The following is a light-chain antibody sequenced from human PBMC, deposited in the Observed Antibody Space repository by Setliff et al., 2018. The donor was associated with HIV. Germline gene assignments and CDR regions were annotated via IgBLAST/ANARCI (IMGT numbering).Light chain of an antibody. J-gene: IGLJ1*01. CDR2: EVT. V-gene: IGLV2-14*03. Sequence: QSALTQPASVSGSPGQSIAISCTGSSSDVGGFGSVSWYQQHPDKAPKLIVYEVTNRPSEVSDRFFGSKSGNTASLTISGLQTEDEADYYCLSYTTTTPSPYVFGTGTKVTVL. CDR3: LSYTTTTPSPYV. CDR1: SSDVGGFGS.